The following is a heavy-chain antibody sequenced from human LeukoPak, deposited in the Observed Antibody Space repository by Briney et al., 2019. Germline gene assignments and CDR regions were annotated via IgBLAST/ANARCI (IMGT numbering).Heavy chain of an antibody. J-gene: IGHJ5*02. Sequence: VASVKVSCKASGDTFTSHYIHWVRQAPGQGLEWMGISNPRGGSTSHAQKFQGRVTMTTDTSTSTVYMELSSLRSEDTAVYYCARSPAYCSGSTCYGHNWFDPWGQGTLVTVSS. CDR2: SNPRGGST. CDR3: ARSPAYCSGSTCYGHNWFDP. D-gene: IGHD2-15*01. V-gene: IGHV1-46*01. CDR1: GDTFTSHY.